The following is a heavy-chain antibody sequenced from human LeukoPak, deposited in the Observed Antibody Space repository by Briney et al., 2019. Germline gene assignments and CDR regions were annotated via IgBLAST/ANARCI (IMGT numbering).Heavy chain of an antibody. Sequence: PGGSLRLSCAASGFTFSSYAMSWVRQAPGKGLEWVSAISGSGGSTYYADSVKGRSTISRDNSKNTLYLQMNSLRAEDTAVYYCAKDTSRDGYNDAFDIWGQGTMVTVSS. CDR3: AKDTSRDGYNDAFDI. J-gene: IGHJ3*02. CDR2: ISGSGGST. V-gene: IGHV3-23*01. D-gene: IGHD5-24*01. CDR1: GFTFSSYA.